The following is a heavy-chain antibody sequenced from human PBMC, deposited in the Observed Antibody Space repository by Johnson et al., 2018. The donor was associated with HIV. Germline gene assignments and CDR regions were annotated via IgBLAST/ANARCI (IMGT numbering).Heavy chain of an antibody. CDR3: VVAAVSEGAFDI. CDR2: ISYDGSNK. D-gene: IGHD2-2*01. J-gene: IGHJ3*02. V-gene: IGHV3-30*04. CDR1: GFTFSSYA. Sequence: QVQLLESGGGVVQPGRSLRLSCAASGFTFSSYAMHWVRQAPGKGLEWVAIISYDGSNKYYADSVKGRFTISRDNSKNTFYLQMNSLRAEDTAVYYSVVAAVSEGAFDIWGQGTMVTVSS.